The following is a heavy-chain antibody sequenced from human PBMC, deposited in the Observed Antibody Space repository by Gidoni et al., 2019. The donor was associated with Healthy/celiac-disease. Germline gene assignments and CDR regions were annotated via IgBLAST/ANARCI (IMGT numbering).Heavy chain of an antibody. J-gene: IGHJ4*02. CDR3: ARESGGRDYYDSSGYPPFCDY. D-gene: IGHD3-22*01. CDR2: ISSRSSTI. V-gene: IGHV3-48*02. Sequence: EVQLVESGGGLVQPGGSLRLSCAASGFTFSRYSLNWVRQAPGKWLEWVSYISSRSSTIYYADSVKGRFTISRDNAKNSLYLQMNSLRDEDTAVYYCARESGGRDYYDSSGYPPFCDYWGQGTLVTVSS. CDR1: GFTFSRYS.